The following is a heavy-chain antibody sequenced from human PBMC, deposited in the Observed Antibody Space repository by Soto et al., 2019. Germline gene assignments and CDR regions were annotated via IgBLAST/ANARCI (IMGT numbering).Heavy chain of an antibody. CDR3: ARGGGPDIAYGMDV. Sequence: QVQLQESGPGLVKPSGTLSLTCAVSGGSISSINWWSWVRQPPGKGLKWIGEIYHSGSTTYNPSPKSRFTISVDKYKNQFSLKLKSVTAADTAIYYCARGGGPDIAYGMDVWGQGTTVIVSS. CDR1: GGSISSINW. J-gene: IGHJ6*02. V-gene: IGHV4-4*02. D-gene: IGHD5-12*01. CDR2: IYHSGST.